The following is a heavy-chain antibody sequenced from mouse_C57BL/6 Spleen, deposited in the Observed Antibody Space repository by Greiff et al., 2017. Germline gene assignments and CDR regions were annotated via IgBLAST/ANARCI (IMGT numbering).Heavy chain of an antibody. J-gene: IGHJ4*01. CDR1: GYTFTDYY. CDR2: INPYNGGT. Sequence: VQLKQSGPVLVKPGASVKMSCKASGYTFTDYYMNWVKQSHGKSLEWIGVINPYNGGTSYNQKFKGKATLTVDKSSSTAYMELNSLTSEDSAVYYCARYGSSYYAMDYWGQGTSVTVSS. D-gene: IGHD1-1*01. CDR3: ARYGSSYYAMDY. V-gene: IGHV1-19*01.